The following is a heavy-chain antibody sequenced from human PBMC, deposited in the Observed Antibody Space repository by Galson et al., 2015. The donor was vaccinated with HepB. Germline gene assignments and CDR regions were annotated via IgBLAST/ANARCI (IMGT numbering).Heavy chain of an antibody. Sequence: CAISGDSVSSNTAAWNWIRQSPSRGLEWLGRTYYRSKWYQDCAVSVKSRMTINSDTSKNQFSLHLNSVTPEDTAVYYCARVRTRRPPHYYYGLDVWGHGTTVTVSS. CDR2: TYYRSKWYQ. J-gene: IGHJ6*02. V-gene: IGHV6-1*01. CDR1: GDSVSSNTAA. CDR3: ARVRTRRPPHYYYGLDV.